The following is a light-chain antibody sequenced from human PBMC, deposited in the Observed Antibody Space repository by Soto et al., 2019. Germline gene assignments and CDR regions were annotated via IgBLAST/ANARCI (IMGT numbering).Light chain of an antibody. CDR3: QQYNKWPRT. V-gene: IGKV3-15*01. J-gene: IGKJ1*01. CDR2: GSS. Sequence: EIVMTQSPATLSVSPGESATLSCRASQSVSSNVVWYQQKPGQAPRLLMYGSSTRAAGIPARFSGSGSGTDFTLTISSLQSEDFAVYYCQQYNKWPRTFGQGTKVDIK. CDR1: QSVSSN.